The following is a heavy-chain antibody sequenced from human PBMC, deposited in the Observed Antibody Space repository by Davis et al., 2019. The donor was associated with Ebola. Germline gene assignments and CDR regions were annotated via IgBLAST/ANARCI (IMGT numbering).Heavy chain of an antibody. D-gene: IGHD6-19*01. CDR2: INAGGTV. CDR1: GLILSSCS. CDR3: AATTQSAYNIGSGGC. Sequence: GESLKISCAASGLILSSCSMSWVRQAPGKGLEWVSSINAGGTVFTADSVKGRFAIPRDSASNSLFLQMNSLRDEDTAVYYRAATTQSAYNIGSGGCWGQGTLVTVSS. J-gene: IGHJ4*02. V-gene: IGHV3-48*02.